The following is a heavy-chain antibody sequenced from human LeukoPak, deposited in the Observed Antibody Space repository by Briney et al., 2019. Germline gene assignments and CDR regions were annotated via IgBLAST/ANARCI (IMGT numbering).Heavy chain of an antibody. D-gene: IGHD6-13*01. CDR1: GGSISSGSYY. J-gene: IGHJ5*02. CDR3: ARELSSWYGGTWSDP. Sequence: MPSETLSLTCTVSGGSISSGSYYWSWIRQPAGKGLEWIGRIYTSGSTNYNPSLKSRVTISVDTSKNQFSLKLSSVTAADTAVYYCARELSSWYGGTWSDPWGQGTLVTVSS. CDR2: IYTSGST. V-gene: IGHV4-61*02.